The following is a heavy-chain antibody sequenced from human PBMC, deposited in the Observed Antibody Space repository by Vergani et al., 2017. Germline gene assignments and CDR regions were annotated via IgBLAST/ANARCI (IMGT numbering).Heavy chain of an antibody. CDR2: IDPSDSYT. CDR1: GYTFTSYW. D-gene: IGHD3-3*01. CDR3: ASFLYLGVDPVC. Sequence: EVQLVESGAEVKKPGASVKVSCKASGYTFTSYWISWVRQMPGKGLEWMGRIDPSDSYTNYSPSFQGHVTISADKSISTAYLQWSSLKASDTAMYYCASFLYLGVDPVCWGQGTLVTVSS. J-gene: IGHJ4*02. V-gene: IGHV5-10-1*01.